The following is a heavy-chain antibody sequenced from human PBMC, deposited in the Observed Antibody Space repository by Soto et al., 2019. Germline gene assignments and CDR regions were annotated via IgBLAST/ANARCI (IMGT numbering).Heavy chain of an antibody. Sequence: GGSMRVSCGASGFTFGGYAVNWVRQAPGKGLEWVSYISSSSSTIYYADSVKGRFTISRDNAKNSLYLQMNSLRAEDTAVYYCARDYVGAYCSSTSCYSDYYYGMDVWGQGTTVTVSS. CDR3: ARDYVGAYCSSTSCYSDYYYGMDV. D-gene: IGHD2-2*01. J-gene: IGHJ6*02. V-gene: IGHV3-48*01. CDR2: ISSSSSTI. CDR1: GFTFGGYA.